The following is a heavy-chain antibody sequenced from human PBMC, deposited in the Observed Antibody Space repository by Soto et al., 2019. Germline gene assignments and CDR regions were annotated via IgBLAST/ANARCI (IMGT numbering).Heavy chain of an antibody. CDR2: IIPIFGTA. D-gene: IGHD3-3*01. J-gene: IGHJ4*02. Sequence: SVKGSCKASGGTFSSYAISWVRQAPGQGLEWMGGIIPIFGTANYAQKFQGRVTITADESTSTAYMELSSLRSEDTAVYYCAATIFGVVIIVDYWGQGTLVTV. V-gene: IGHV1-69*13. CDR3: AATIFGVVIIVDY. CDR1: GGTFSSYA.